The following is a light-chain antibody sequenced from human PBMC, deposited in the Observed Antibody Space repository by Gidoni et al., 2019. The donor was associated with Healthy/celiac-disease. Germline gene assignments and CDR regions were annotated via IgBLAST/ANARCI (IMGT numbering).Light chain of an antibody. CDR3: CSYAGSYTSYV. CDR1: SSDAGGYNY. V-gene: IGLV2-11*01. CDR2: DVS. Sequence: QSALTPPRSVSGSPGQSVTISCTGTSSDAGGYNYVSWYHQHPGKAPKLMRYDVSKRPSGVRDRFSGSKSGNTASLTISGLQAEDEADYYCCSYAGSYTSYVFGTGTKVTVL. J-gene: IGLJ1*01.